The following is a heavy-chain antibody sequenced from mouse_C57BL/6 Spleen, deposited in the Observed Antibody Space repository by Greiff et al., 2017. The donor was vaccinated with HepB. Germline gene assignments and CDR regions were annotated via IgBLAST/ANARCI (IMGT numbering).Heavy chain of an antibody. J-gene: IGHJ4*01. CDR1: GFTFSSYA. CDR3: ARDGGLYDYAMDY. V-gene: IGHV5-4*01. Sequence: EVKLVESGGGLVKPGGSLKLSCAASGFTFSSYAMSWVRQTPEKRLEWVATISDGGSYTYYPDNVKGRFTISRDNAKNNLYLQMSHLKSEDTAMYYCARDGGLYDYAMDYWGQGTSVTVSS. CDR2: ISDGGSYT. D-gene: IGHD2-12*01.